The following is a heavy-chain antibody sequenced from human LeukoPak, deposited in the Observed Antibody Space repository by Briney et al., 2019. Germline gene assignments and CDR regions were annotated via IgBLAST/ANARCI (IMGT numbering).Heavy chain of an antibody. CDR2: ISGSGGSA. D-gene: IGHD6-19*01. CDR1: GFTFSSYA. Sequence: GGSLRLSCAASGFTFSSYAMSWVRQAPGKGLEWVSAISGSGGSAYYADSVKGRFTISRDNSKNTLSLQMSSLRVEDTAIYYCARRGGSRGWGAFDIWGQGTIVTVSS. CDR3: ARRGGSRGWGAFDI. J-gene: IGHJ3*02. V-gene: IGHV3-23*01.